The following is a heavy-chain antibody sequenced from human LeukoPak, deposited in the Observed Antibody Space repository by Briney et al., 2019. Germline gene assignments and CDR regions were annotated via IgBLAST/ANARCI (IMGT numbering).Heavy chain of an antibody. CDR3: ARRLTQYDCFDP. CDR1: GDSVSSNSVT. D-gene: IGHD2-2*01. Sequence: SQTLSLTCAISGDSVSSNSVTWNWIRQSPSRGLEWLGRTYYRSTWYNDYAVSVRGRITVNPDTSKNQFPLHLNSVTPEDTAVYYCARRLTQYDCFDPWGQGILVTVSS. CDR2: TYYRSTWYN. V-gene: IGHV6-1*01. J-gene: IGHJ5*02.